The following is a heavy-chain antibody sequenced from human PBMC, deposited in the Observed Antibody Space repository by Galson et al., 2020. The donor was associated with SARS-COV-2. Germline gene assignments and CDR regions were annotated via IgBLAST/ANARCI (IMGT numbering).Heavy chain of an antibody. J-gene: IGHJ3*02. CDR3: ASRPSMIVVPTTDHVNLGAFDI. CDR1: GGSISSSNW. Sequence: ASETLSLTCAVSGGSISSSNWWSWVRQPPGKGLEWIGEIYHSGSTNYNPSLKSRVTISVDKSKNQFSLKLSSVTAADTAVYYCASRPSMIVVPTTDHVNLGAFDIWGQGTMVTVSS. D-gene: IGHD3-22*01. CDR2: IYHSGST. V-gene: IGHV4-4*02.